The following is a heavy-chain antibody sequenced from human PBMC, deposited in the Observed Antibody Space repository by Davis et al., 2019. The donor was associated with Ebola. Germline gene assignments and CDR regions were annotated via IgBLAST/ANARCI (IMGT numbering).Heavy chain of an antibody. J-gene: IGHJ4*02. V-gene: IGHV3-15*01. CDR3: AREITYYDFWSGQKAGYFDY. Sequence: GGSLRLSCAASGLTLSDVWMTWVRQAPGMGLEWVGRIKSKTDGGTTDYTTPVKGRFTISRDDSKNSLYLQMNSLKTEDTAVYYCAREITYYDFWSGQKAGYFDYWGQGTLVTVSS. CDR1: GLTLSDVW. D-gene: IGHD3-3*01. CDR2: IKSKTDGGTT.